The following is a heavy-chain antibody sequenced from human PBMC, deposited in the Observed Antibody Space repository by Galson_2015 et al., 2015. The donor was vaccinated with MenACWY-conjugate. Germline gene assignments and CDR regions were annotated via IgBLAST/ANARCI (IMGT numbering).Heavy chain of an antibody. CDR3: ARGGRRDNSGYTYAFAY. J-gene: IGHJ4*02. V-gene: IGHV3-72*01. CDR2: IRNRLYSYTT. CDR1: GFTFSDYY. Sequence: SLRLSCAASGFTFSDYYMDWVRQAPGKGLEWVGRIRNRLYSYTTEYAASLKGRLTISRDDSKNSSRLQLNALKTEDTAVYFCARGGRRDNSGYTYAFAYWGQGTLVTVSS. D-gene: IGHD5-18*01.